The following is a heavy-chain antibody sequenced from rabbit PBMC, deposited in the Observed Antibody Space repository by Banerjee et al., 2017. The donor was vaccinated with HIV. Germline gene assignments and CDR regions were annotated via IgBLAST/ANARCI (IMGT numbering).Heavy chain of an antibody. Sequence: QSLEESGGDLVKPGASLTLTCTASGVSFSISSYMCWVRQAPGKGLEWIACIDAGSSGFTYFATWAKGRFAISKASSTTVTLQMTRLTAADTATYFCARTNGGYDLWGPGTLVTVS. CDR3: ARTNGGYDL. V-gene: IGHV1S40*01. CDR1: GVSFSISSY. J-gene: IGHJ6*01. D-gene: IGHD1-1*01. CDR2: IDAGSSGFT.